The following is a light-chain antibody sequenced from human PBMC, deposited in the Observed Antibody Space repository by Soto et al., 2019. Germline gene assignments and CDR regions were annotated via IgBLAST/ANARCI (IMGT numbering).Light chain of an antibody. CDR3: QQRNVWPPIT. CDR2: DST. J-gene: IGKJ5*01. CDR1: QSIHTS. Sequence: ILTQSPATLSLTPGERATLSCRASQSIHTSLAGYQQKPGQPPRLVVYDSTLRANGVPDRFGGSRSGTEFTLTINNLEPEDFAVYYCQQRNVWPPITFGQGRLLEV. V-gene: IGKV3-11*01.